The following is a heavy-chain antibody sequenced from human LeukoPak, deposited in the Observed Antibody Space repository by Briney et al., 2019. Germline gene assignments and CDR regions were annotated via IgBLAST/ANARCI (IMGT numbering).Heavy chain of an antibody. J-gene: IGHJ4*02. D-gene: IGHD4-23*01. Sequence: GGSLRLSCVASGFSFSTYGMSWVRQAPGKGLECVSGISGNAATTYYADSVKGRFTISRENSKNTLYLQMDSLRAEDTAVYYCAKALFGGNACWGQGTLVTVSS. V-gene: IGHV3-23*01. CDR1: GFSFSTYG. CDR2: ISGNAATT. CDR3: AKALFGGNAC.